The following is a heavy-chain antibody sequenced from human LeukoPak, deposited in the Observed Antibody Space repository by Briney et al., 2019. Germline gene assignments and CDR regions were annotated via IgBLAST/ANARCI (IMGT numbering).Heavy chain of an antibody. V-gene: IGHV4-34*01. CDR3: ARLASYYDSSDYSGPEYFDY. Sequence: SETLSLTCAVYGGSFSGYYWSWIRQPPGKGLEWIGEINHSGSTNYNPSLKSRVTISVDTSKNQFSLKLSSVTAADTAVYYCARLASYYDSSDYSGPEYFDYWGQGTLVTVSS. J-gene: IGHJ4*02. CDR2: INHSGST. D-gene: IGHD3-22*01. CDR1: GGSFSGYY.